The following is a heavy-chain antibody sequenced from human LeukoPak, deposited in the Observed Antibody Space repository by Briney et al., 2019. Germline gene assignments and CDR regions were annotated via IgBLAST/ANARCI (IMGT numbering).Heavy chain of an antibody. J-gene: IGHJ5*02. V-gene: IGHV4-4*09. CDR2: IYTSGST. Sequence: SETLSLTCTVSGGSISSYYWSWTRQPPGKGLEWIGYIYTSGSTNYNPSLKSRVTISVDTSKNQFSLKLSSVTAADTAVYYCARHDSSSPRWFDPWGQGTLVTVSS. CDR1: GGSISSYY. D-gene: IGHD6-6*01. CDR3: ARHDSSSPRWFDP.